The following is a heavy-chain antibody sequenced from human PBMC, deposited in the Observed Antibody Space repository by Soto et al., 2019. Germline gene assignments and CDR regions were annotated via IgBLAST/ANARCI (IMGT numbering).Heavy chain of an antibody. CDR3: AKCLLFRELSPFTH. D-gene: IGHD3-10*01. V-gene: IGHV3-23*01. CDR2: ISGSGGST. CDR1: GFTFSSYA. J-gene: IGHJ4*02. Sequence: GGSLRLSCAASGFTFSSYAMSWVRQAPGKGLEWVSDISGSGGSTIYADSVKGRFTISRDNSKNTLYLQMNSLRAEDTALYYCAKCLLFRELSPFTHWAQGALVRSPQ.